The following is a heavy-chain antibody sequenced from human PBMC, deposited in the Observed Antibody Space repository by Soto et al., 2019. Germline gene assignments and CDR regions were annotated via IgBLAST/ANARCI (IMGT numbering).Heavy chain of an antibody. V-gene: IGHV1-69*01. CDR1: RDTFNKYA. CDR2: IIPIFSSR. J-gene: IGHJ6*02. CDR3: ARGETYLGV. D-gene: IGHD3-16*01. Sequence: QVQLVQSGAEVKKPGSSVKVSCKTSRDTFNKYAFNWVRQAPGQGLEWMGWIIPIFSSRNYAEKFEGRVTITADDSTSTAYMELRSLRFEDTAVYYGARGETYLGVWGQGTTVTVSS.